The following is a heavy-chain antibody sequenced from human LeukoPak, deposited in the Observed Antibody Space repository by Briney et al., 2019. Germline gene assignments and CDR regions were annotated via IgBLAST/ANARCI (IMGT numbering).Heavy chain of an antibody. CDR3: ARDSRGGLVGATGEGFDY. Sequence: ASVKVSCKASGYTFTSYGISWVRQAPGQGLEWMGWISAYNGNTNYAQKLQGRVTMTTDTSTSTAYMELRSLRSDDTAVYYCARDSRGGLVGATGEGFDYWGQGTLVTVSS. CDR1: GYTFTSYG. V-gene: IGHV1-18*01. CDR2: ISAYNGNT. D-gene: IGHD1-26*01. J-gene: IGHJ4*02.